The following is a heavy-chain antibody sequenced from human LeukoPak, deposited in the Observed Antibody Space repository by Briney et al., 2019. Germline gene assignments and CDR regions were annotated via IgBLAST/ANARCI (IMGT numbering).Heavy chain of an antibody. J-gene: IGHJ5*02. Sequence: GGSLRLSCVASGFSLGGYWMYWVRQAPGKGLMYISRNNGNGSTTNYADVVKGRFTKSRDKVKNTLYLQMNSLRVEDTAVYYCARDPRNVGLAPWGQGTLVTVSS. CDR1: GFSLGGYW. CDR3: ARDPRNVGLAP. CDR2: NNGNGSTT. D-gene: IGHD2-15*01. V-gene: IGHV3-74*01.